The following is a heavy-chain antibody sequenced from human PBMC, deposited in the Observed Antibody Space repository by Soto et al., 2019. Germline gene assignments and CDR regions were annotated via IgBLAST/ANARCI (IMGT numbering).Heavy chain of an antibody. Sequence: EVQLVESGGGLVKPGGSIRLSCAASGFTFSNAWMSWVRQALGGGLEWVGRIKRNIDGGTTDYAAPVKGRFAISRDDSNSILYLEMNSLRSEDTAVYYCTTVDAVVLNWGQGLLVTVTS. D-gene: IGHD6-19*01. CDR3: TTVDAVVLN. V-gene: IGHV3-15*01. J-gene: IGHJ4*02. CDR2: IKRNIDGGTT. CDR1: GFTFSNAW.